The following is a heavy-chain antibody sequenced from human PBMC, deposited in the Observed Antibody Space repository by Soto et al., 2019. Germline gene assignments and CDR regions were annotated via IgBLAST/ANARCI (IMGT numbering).Heavy chain of an antibody. J-gene: IGHJ5*02. CDR2: VISDGNTI. V-gene: IGHV3-74*01. Sequence: TVGSLRLSCAASGFTFGDHWMHWVRQAPGKGLEWVSRVISDGNTIDYADSVKGRFTVSRDNAKSTLYLQMNSLRAEDTAVYYCATAEVDHWGPGTLVTVSS. CDR3: ATAEVDH. CDR1: GFTFGDHW.